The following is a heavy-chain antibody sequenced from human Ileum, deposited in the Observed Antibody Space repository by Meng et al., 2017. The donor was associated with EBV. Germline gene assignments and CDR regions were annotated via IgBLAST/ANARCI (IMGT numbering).Heavy chain of an antibody. CDR3: ATSRIAKFDR. J-gene: IGHJ5*02. CDR1: GDSVSSDKTA. Sequence: QLQLQEAGPGPVQPSQSLSLSRVISGDSVSSDKTAWNWIRQSPSRGLEWLGRTYRRSRWYYDYALSVKSRINISPDTSKNQVSLQLNSVTDEDTGIYYCATSRIAKFDRWGQGTLVTVSS. V-gene: IGHV6-1*01. CDR2: TYRRSRWYY.